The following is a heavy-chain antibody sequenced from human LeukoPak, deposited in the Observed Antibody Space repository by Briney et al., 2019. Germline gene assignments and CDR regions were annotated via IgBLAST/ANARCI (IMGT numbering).Heavy chain of an antibody. CDR3: ASEGGTIVWFDAFDI. D-gene: IGHD3-9*01. CDR2: INTDGSAT. J-gene: IGHJ3*02. CDR1: GFSFSSYW. Sequence: GGSLRLSCAASGFSFSSYWMHWVRQAPGKGLLWVSRINTDGSATYYADSVKGRFTISRDNAKNTLYLQMNSLRAEDTAVYYCASEGGTIVWFDAFDIWGQGTMVTVSS. V-gene: IGHV3-74*01.